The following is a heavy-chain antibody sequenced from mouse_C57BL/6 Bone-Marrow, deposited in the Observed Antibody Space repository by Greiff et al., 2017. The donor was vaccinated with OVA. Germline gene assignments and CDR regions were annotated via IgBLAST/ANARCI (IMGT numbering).Heavy chain of an antibody. CDR1: GYTFTGYW. CDR3: ARKEIITTVVADY. V-gene: IGHV1-9*01. D-gene: IGHD1-1*01. CDR2: ILPGSGST. Sequence: QVQLKQSGAELMKPGASVKLSCKATGYTFTGYWIEWVKQRPGHGLEWIGEILPGSGSTNYNEKFKGKATFTADTSSNTAYMQLSSLTTDDSAIYYGARKEIITTVVADYWGQGTTLTVSS. J-gene: IGHJ2*01.